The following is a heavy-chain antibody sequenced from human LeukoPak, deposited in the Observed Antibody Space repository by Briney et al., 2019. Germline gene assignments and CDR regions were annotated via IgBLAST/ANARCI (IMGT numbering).Heavy chain of an antibody. J-gene: IGHJ4*02. CDR1: NGSISSSRYF. CDR2: IDYSGST. CDR3: ARDRSSSWYKDFDY. V-gene: IGHV4-39*07. D-gene: IGHD6-13*01. Sequence: SETLSLTCSVSNGSISSSRYFWGWIRQPPGKGLEWIGSIDYSGSTYYNPSLKSRVTISVDTSKNYFFLDLSSVTAADTAVYYCARDRSSSWYKDFDYWGQGTLVTVSS.